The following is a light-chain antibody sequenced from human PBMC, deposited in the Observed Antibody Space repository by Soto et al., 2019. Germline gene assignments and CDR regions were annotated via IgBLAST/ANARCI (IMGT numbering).Light chain of an antibody. V-gene: IGLV3-1*01. CDR3: QAWDSSTAV. J-gene: IGLJ2*01. CDR1: KLGDKY. Sequence: SYELTQPPSVSVSPGQTASITCSGDKLGDKYACWYQQKPGQSPVLVIYHDTKRPSGIPERFSGSNSGNTATLTISGTQAMDEADYYCQAWDSSTAVFGGGTKVTVL. CDR2: HDT.